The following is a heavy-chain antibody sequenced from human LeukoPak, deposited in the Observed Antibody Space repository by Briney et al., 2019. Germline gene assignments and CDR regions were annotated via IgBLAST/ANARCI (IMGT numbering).Heavy chain of an antibody. CDR2: ISYDGSNK. D-gene: IGHD1-7*01. V-gene: IGHV3-30-3*01. CDR3: ARGLLELRWEGVDY. CDR1: GGTFSSYA. Sequence: SCKASGGTFSSYAMHWVRQAPGKGLEWVAVISYDGSNKYYADSVKGRSTISRDNSKNTLYLQMNSLRAEDTAVYYCARGLLELRWEGVDYWGQGTLVTVSS. J-gene: IGHJ4*02.